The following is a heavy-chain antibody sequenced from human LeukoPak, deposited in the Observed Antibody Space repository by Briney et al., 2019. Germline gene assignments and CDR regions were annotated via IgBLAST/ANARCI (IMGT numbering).Heavy chain of an antibody. D-gene: IGHD3-22*01. Sequence: SETLSLTCAVYGGSFSGYYWSWIRQPPGKGLEWIGEINHSGSTNYNPSLKSRVTISVDTSKNQFSLKLSSVTAADTAVYYCARGQYHYDSSGYFITKTNYYFDYWGQGTLVTVSS. CDR2: INHSGST. V-gene: IGHV4-34*01. J-gene: IGHJ4*02. CDR3: ARGQYHYDSSGYFITKTNYYFDY. CDR1: GGSFSGYY.